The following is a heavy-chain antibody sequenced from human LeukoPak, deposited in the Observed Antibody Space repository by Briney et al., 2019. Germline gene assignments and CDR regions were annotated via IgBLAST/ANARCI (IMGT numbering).Heavy chain of an antibody. CDR1: GFSFSSYW. CDR3: ARPLMYYYGSETYFWFDP. Sequence: GGSLRLSCAASGFSFSSYWMSWVRQAPGKGLEWVANIKQDGSDKKYVDSVKGRFTISRDNAKNSLSLQMNSLRAEDTAVYYCARPLMYYYGSETYFWFDPWGQGTLVTVSS. D-gene: IGHD3-10*01. V-gene: IGHV3-7*01. CDR2: IKQDGSDK. J-gene: IGHJ5*02.